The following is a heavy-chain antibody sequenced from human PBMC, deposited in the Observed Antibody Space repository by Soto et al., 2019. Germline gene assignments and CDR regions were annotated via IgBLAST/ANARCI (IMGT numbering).Heavy chain of an antibody. CDR3: ARHRVVVVTAKYNWFDP. Sequence: SETLSLTCTVPGGSISRSSYDWGWIRQPPGNGLEWIGSIYYSGSTSYNPSLKSRVTISVDTSKNQFSLKLSSVTAADTAVYYCARHRVVVVTAKYNWFDPWGQGTLVTVSS. CDR1: GGSISRSSYD. J-gene: IGHJ5*02. D-gene: IGHD2-21*02. V-gene: IGHV4-39*01. CDR2: IYYSGST.